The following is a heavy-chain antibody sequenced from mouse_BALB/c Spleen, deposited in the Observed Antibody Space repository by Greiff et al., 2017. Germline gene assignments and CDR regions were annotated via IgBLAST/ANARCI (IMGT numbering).Heavy chain of an antibody. J-gene: IGHJ2*01. CDR1: GFNIKDTY. D-gene: IGHD2-4*01. V-gene: IGHV14-3*02. Sequence: EVQLHQSGAELVKPGASVKLSCTASGFNIKDTYMHWVKQRPEQGLEWIGRIDPANGNTKYDPKFQGKATITADTSSNTAYLQLSSLTSEDTAVYYCAFYYDYDYWGQGTTLTVSS. CDR2: IDPANGNT. CDR3: AFYYDYDY.